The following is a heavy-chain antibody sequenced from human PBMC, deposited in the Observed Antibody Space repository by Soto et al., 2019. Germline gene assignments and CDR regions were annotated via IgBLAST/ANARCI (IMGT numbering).Heavy chain of an antibody. J-gene: IGHJ5*02. CDR2: IYYSGST. CDR3: ALAVQIFGTTKYNYFDP. V-gene: IGHV4-30-4*01. CDR1: GGSISRGDYY. Sequence: PSETLSLTCTVSGGSISRGDYYWSWIRQPPGKGLEWIGYIYYSGSTYYNPSLKSRVTISVDTSKNQFSLKLSSVTAADTAVYYCALAVQIFGTTKYNYFDPWGQXTLATLSS. D-gene: IGHD3-3*01.